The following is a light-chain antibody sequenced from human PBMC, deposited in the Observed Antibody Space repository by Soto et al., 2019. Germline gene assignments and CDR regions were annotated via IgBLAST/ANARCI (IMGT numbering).Light chain of an antibody. V-gene: IGKV3-11*01. CDR3: QHYNSYSEA. J-gene: IGKJ1*01. CDR1: QSVGGF. CDR2: GGS. Sequence: EIVLTQSPATLSLSPGERATLSCRASQSVGGFLAWYQQKPGQAPRLLIYGGSSRATGIPVRFSGSGSGTEFTLTISSLQPDDFATYYCQHYNSYSEAFGQGTKVDIK.